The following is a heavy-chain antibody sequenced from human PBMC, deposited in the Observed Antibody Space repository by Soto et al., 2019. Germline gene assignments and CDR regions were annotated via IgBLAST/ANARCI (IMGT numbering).Heavy chain of an antibody. CDR1: GYTFTSYG. CDR3: AHSLIVTTGYYYGMDV. Sequence: ASVKVSCKASGYTFTSYGIIWVRQAPGQGLEWMGWISAYNYKTDYAQKLQGRVTMTADPSTNTAYMELRSLTSDDTAVYYCAHSLIVTTGYYYGMDVWGQGTTVTVSS. CDR2: ISAYNYKT. J-gene: IGHJ6*02. V-gene: IGHV1-18*01. D-gene: IGHD2-8*01.